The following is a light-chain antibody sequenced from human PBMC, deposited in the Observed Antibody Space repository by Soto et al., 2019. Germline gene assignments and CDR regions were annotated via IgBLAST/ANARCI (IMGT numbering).Light chain of an antibody. Sequence: QAVVTQPPSASGTRGQRVTISCSGSSSNIGSNTVNWYQQLPGAAPKLLIYSNTQRPSGVPDRFSGSKSVTSASLAISGLQSEDEADYYCGAWDDSLNAVVFGGGTKLTVL. CDR3: GAWDDSLNAVV. CDR2: SNT. J-gene: IGLJ2*01. CDR1: SSNIGSNT. V-gene: IGLV1-44*01.